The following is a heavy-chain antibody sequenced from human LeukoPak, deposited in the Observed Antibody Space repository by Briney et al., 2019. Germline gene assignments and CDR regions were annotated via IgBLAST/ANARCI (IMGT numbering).Heavy chain of an antibody. Sequence: GESLKISCKGSGYSFTSYWIGWVRQMPGKGLEWMGIIYPGDSDTRYSPSFQGQVTISADKSISTAYLQWSSLKASDTAMYYCARDHHRRLYDSQARDTFDFWGQGTMVTVSS. CDR1: GYSFTSYW. CDR3: ARDHHRRLYDSQARDTFDF. V-gene: IGHV5-51*01. CDR2: IYPGDSDT. D-gene: IGHD3-22*01. J-gene: IGHJ3*01.